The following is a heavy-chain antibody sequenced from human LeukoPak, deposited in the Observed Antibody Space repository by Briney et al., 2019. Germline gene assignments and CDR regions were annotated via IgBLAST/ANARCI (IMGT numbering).Heavy chain of an antibody. CDR2: IYYSGST. D-gene: IGHD3-10*01. V-gene: IGHV4-59*01. CDR3: ARGGGYWYFDL. Sequence: SETLSLTCTVSGGPISSYYWSWIRQPPGKGLEWIGYIYYSGSTNYNPSLKSRVTISVDTSKNQFSLKLSSVTAADTAVYYCARGGGYWYFDLWGRGTLVTVSS. CDR1: GGPISSYY. J-gene: IGHJ2*01.